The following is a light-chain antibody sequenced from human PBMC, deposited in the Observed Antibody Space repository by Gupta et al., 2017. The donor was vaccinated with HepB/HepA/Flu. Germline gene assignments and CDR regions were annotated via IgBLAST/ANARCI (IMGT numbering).Light chain of an antibody. Sequence: DIQLTQSPSFLSASVGDRVTITCRASQGISSYLAWYQQKPGKAPKLLIYAAPTLQSGVPSRFSGSGSGTEFTLTISSLQPEDFATYYCQQLNIDPRGGFTFGPGTKVDIK. CDR2: AAP. J-gene: IGKJ3*01. CDR1: QGISSY. V-gene: IGKV1-9*01. CDR3: QQLNIDPRGGFT.